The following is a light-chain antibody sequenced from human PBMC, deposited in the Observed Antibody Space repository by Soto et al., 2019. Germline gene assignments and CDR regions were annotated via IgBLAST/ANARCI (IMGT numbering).Light chain of an antibody. CDR1: QTISRW. CDR3: QQAASFPIT. Sequence: IQMTQSASTLSVSVGDRVTITCRASQTISRWLAWYQQKPGKAPRLLIYTASTLESGVPSRFSASGSWTDFTLTINGLQPEDFATYYRQQAASFPITFGQGTRLEIK. J-gene: IGKJ5*01. V-gene: IGKV1-12*01. CDR2: TAS.